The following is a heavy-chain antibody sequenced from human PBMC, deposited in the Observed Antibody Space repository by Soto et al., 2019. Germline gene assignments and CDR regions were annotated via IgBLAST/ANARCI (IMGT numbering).Heavy chain of an antibody. CDR1: GFTFSSYA. J-gene: IGHJ4*02. D-gene: IGHD2-15*01. CDR3: ARSPAGGGSCLKLKGRCGYFDY. Sequence: PGGSLRLSCAASGFTFSSYAMHWVRQAPGKGLEWVAVISYDGSNKYYADSVKGRFTISRDNSKNTLYLQMNSLRAEDTAVYYCARSPAGGGSCLKLKGRCGYFDYWAPGTLVTASS. V-gene: IGHV3-30-3*01. CDR2: ISYDGSNK.